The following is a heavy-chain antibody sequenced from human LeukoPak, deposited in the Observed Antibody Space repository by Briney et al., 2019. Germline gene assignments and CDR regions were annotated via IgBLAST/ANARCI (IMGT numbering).Heavy chain of an antibody. Sequence: ASVKVSCKASGYTFTSYYMHWVRQAPGQGLEWMGIINPSGGSTSYAQKFQGRVTMTRNTSISTAYMELSSLRSEDTAVYYCARRTWNEDYWGQGTLVTVSS. D-gene: IGHD1-1*01. CDR1: GYTFTSYY. V-gene: IGHV1-46*01. CDR3: ARRTWNEDY. CDR2: INPSGGST. J-gene: IGHJ4*02.